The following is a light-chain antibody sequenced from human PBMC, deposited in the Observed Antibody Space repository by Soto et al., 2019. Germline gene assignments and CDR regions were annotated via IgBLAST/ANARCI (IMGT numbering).Light chain of an antibody. CDR3: QQYGSVPLT. CDR1: QSVSTSY. Sequence: EIVLTQSPGTLSLSPGERATLSCRASQSVSTSYLAWYQQKPGEAPGLLIYGASSRTTGIPDRFSGSGSGADCTLTIRRLEPEEFAVYYCQQYGSVPLTFGGGTKVEIK. J-gene: IGKJ4*01. CDR2: GAS. V-gene: IGKV3-20*01.